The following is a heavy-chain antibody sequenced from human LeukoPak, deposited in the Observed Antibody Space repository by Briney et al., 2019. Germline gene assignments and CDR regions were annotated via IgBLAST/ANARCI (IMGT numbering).Heavy chain of an antibody. V-gene: IGHV4-31*03. Sequence: SETLSLTCTVSGGSISSGGYYWSWIRQHPGKGLEWIGYIYYSGSTYYNPSLKSRVTISVDTSKNQFSLKLSSVTAADTAVYYCARVRESLYYDILTGYSSDAFDIWGQGTMVTVSS. CDR3: ARVRESLYYDILTGYSSDAFDI. D-gene: IGHD3-9*01. J-gene: IGHJ3*02. CDR1: GGSISSGGYY. CDR2: IYYSGST.